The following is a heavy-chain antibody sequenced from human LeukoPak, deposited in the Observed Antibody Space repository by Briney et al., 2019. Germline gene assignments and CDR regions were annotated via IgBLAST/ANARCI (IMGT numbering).Heavy chain of an antibody. V-gene: IGHV4-4*07. CDR3: ARQGTTTVTTNYYYYMDV. J-gene: IGHJ6*03. Sequence: SETLSLTCTVSGGSVSSYYWSWIRQPAGKGLEWIGRIYTSGSTNYNPSLKSRVTVSVDTSKNQFSLKLSSVTAADTAVYYCARQGTTTVTTNYYYYMDVWGKGTTVTVSS. CDR1: GGSVSSYY. D-gene: IGHD4-17*01. CDR2: IYTSGST.